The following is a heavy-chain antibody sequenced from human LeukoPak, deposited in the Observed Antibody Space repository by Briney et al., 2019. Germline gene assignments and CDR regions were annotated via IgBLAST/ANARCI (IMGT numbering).Heavy chain of an antibody. CDR3: ARVSYCSSTSCPGNWFDP. CDR2: ISAYNGNT. J-gene: IGHJ5*02. V-gene: IGHV1-18*01. Sequence: GASVKVSCKASGYTFTSYGISWVRQAPGQGLEGMGWISAYNGNTNYAQKLQGRVTMTTDTSTSTAYMELRSLRSDDTAVYYCARVSYCSSTSCPGNWFDPWGQGTLVTVSS. CDR1: GYTFTSYG. D-gene: IGHD2-2*01.